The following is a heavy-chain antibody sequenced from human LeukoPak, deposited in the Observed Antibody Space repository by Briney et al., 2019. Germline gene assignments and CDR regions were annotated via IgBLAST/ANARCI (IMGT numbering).Heavy chain of an antibody. Sequence: GGSLRLARAASGFTFSSYNMIWVRQAPGKGLEWVSGLSGSGRATYYAHSVKGRFTISRENSKNTMFLQMNSLRVDDTAVYYCAKLSGSYYVLDSWGHGTLVTVSS. CDR1: GFTFSSYN. D-gene: IGHD3-10*01. CDR3: AKLSGSYYVLDS. V-gene: IGHV3-23*05. J-gene: IGHJ5*01. CDR2: LSGSGRAT.